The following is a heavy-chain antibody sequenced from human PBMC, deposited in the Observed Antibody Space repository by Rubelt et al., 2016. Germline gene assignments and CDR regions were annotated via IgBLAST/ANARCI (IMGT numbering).Heavy chain of an antibody. CDR3: ARLRWNDFWFDP. J-gene: IGHJ5*02. V-gene: IGHV4-34*01. CDR1: GGSFSGYY. Sequence: QVQLQQWGAGLLKPSETLSLTCAVYGGSFSGYYWSWIRQPPGTGLEWIGEINHSGSTYYNPSLKSRVTLYVATSKNQFSLRLSSVTGADTAVYYCARLRWNDFWFDPWGQGTLVTVSS. CDR2: INHSGST. D-gene: IGHD1-1*01.